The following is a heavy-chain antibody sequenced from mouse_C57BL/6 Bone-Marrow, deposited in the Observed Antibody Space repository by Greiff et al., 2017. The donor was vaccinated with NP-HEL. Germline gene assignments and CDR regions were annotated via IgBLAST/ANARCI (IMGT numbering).Heavy chain of an antibody. V-gene: IGHV2-2*01. CDR3: ARNGYGSSLYYFDY. J-gene: IGHJ2*01. Sequence: VQVVESGPGLVQPSQSLSITCTVSGFSLTSYGVHWVRQSPGKGLEWLGVIWSGGSTDYNAAFISRLSISKDNSKSQVFFKMNSLQADDTAIYYCARNGYGSSLYYFDYWGQGTTLTVSS. D-gene: IGHD1-1*01. CDR2: IWSGGST. CDR1: GFSLTSYG.